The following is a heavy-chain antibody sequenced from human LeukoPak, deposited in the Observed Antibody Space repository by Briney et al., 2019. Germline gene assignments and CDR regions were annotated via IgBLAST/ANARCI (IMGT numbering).Heavy chain of an antibody. CDR1: GFTFSSYG. Sequence: GGSLRLSCAASGFTFSSYGMHWVRQAPGKGLEWVAVIWYDGSNKYYADSLKGRFTISRDNSKNTLYLQMNSLRAEDTAVYYCAKDLRPVVVVAATYDYWGQGTLVTVSS. D-gene: IGHD2-15*01. V-gene: IGHV3-33*06. J-gene: IGHJ4*02. CDR2: IWYDGSNK. CDR3: AKDLRPVVVVAATYDY.